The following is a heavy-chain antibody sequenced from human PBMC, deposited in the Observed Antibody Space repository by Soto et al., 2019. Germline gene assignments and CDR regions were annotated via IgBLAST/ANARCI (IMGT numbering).Heavy chain of an antibody. Sequence: GGSLRLSCAASGFTFSSYAMSWVRQAPGKGLEWVSVISGSGGSTHYADSVKGRSTFSRDNSKNTLHLQVNSLRGEDTAVYYCAKEADISGYYPDYWGQGTQVTVSS. CDR2: ISGSGGST. V-gene: IGHV3-23*01. CDR3: AKEADISGYYPDY. CDR1: GFTFSSYA. J-gene: IGHJ4*02. D-gene: IGHD3-22*01.